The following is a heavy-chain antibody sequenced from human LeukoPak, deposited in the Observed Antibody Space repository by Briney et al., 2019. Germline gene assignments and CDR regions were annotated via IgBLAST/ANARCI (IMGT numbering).Heavy chain of an antibody. V-gene: IGHV3-21*01. D-gene: IGHD1-1*01. CDR3: ARVTFEQLPPGPNDLQH. CDR1: GFTFSSYS. CDR2: ISSSSSYI. Sequence: PGGSLRLSCAASGFTFSSYSMNWVRQAPGKGLEWVSSISSSSSYIYYADSVKGRFTISRDNAKNSLYLQMNSLRAEDTAVYYCARVTFEQLPPGPNDLQHWGQGTLVTVSS. J-gene: IGHJ1*01.